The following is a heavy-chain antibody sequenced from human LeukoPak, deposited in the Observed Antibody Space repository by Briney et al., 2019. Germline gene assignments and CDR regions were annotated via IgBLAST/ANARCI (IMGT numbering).Heavy chain of an antibody. D-gene: IGHD3-22*01. CDR2: IYYSGST. CDR1: GGSISSYY. Sequence: SETLSLTCTVSGGSISSYYWSWIRQPPGKGLEWIGYIYYSGSTNYNPSLKSRVTISVDTSKNRFCLKLSSVTAADPAAYYCARDNYYNSSGYYYVEGLPWFHPRAQGTLVTVSS. V-gene: IGHV4-59*01. CDR3: ARDNYYNSSGYYYVEGLPWFHP. J-gene: IGHJ5*02.